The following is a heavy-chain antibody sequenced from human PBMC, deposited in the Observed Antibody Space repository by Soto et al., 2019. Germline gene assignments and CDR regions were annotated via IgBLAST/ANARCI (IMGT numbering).Heavy chain of an antibody. CDR3: ARTGIRVRVLEGVYNWFDP. CDR1: GYTFTSYA. Sequence: ASVKVSCKASGYTFTSYAMHWVRQAPGQRLEWMGWINAGNGNTKYPQKFQGRVTITRDTSASTAYMELSSLRSEDTAVYYCARTGIRVRVLEGVYNWFDPLGQGTLVTVSS. V-gene: IGHV1-3*01. D-gene: IGHD3-3*01. CDR2: INAGNGNT. J-gene: IGHJ5*02.